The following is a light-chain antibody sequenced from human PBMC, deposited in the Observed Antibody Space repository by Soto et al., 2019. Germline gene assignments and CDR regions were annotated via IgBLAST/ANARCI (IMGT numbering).Light chain of an antibody. J-gene: IGKJ4*01. CDR1: QSVSSY. CDR2: DAS. V-gene: IGKV3-11*01. CDR3: QQRSNWPRGLT. Sequence: EIVLTQSPAALSLSRGERATLCCRASQSVSSYLAWYQQKPGQAPRLLIYDASNRATGIPARFSGSGSGTDFTLTISSLEPEDFAVYYCQQRSNWPRGLTFGGGTKVDIK.